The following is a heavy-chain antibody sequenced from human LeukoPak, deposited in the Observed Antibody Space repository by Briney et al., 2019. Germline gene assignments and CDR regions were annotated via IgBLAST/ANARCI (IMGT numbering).Heavy chain of an antibody. D-gene: IGHD6-13*01. CDR3: AGVRSIAAAGTGEYFDY. V-gene: IGHV4-61*01. Sequence: SETLSLTCTVSGGSFSSGSYYWSWIRQPPGKGLEWIGYIYYSGSTNYNPPLKSRVTISVDTSKNQFSLKLSSVTAADTAVYYCAGVRSIAAAGTGEYFDYWGQGTLVTVSS. J-gene: IGHJ4*02. CDR1: GGSFSSGSYY. CDR2: IYYSGST.